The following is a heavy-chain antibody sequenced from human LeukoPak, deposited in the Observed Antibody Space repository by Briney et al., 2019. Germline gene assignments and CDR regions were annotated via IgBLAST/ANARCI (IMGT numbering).Heavy chain of an antibody. J-gene: IGHJ6*03. CDR3: ARVQYYYDSSGYGGYYYYYYMDV. CDR1: GGSISSYY. Sequence: SSETLSLTCTVSGGSISSYYWSWIRQPPGKGLEWIGYIYYSGSTNYNPSLKSRVTISVDTSKNQFSLKLSSVTAADTAVYYCARVQYYYDSSGYGGYYYYYYMDVWGKGTTVTISS. V-gene: IGHV4-59*01. D-gene: IGHD3-22*01. CDR2: IYYSGST.